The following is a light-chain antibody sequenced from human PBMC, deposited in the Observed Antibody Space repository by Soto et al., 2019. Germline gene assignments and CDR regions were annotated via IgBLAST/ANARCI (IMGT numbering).Light chain of an antibody. CDR1: SSNIGSHP. Sequence: QSALTQPPSASGTPGQRVSISCSGSSSNIGSHPVNWYQQLPRTAPKLLLYGDNQRPSGVPDRFSGSKSSSSASLAISGLQSEDEAHYYCASWDNSLNGLYVFGTGTKVTVL. J-gene: IGLJ1*01. CDR2: GDN. V-gene: IGLV1-44*01. CDR3: ASWDNSLNGLYV.